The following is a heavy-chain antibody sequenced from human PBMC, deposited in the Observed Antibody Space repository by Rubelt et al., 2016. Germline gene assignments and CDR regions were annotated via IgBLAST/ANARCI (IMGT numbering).Heavy chain of an antibody. CDR3: ARSGGTTLDY. J-gene: IGHJ4*02. CDR1: GGSFSGYY. CDR2: INHSGST. V-gene: IGHV4-34*01. Sequence: QVQLQQWGAGLLKPSETLSLTCAVYGGSFSGYYWSWIRQPPGKGLEWIGEINHSGSTNYNPSLKSRFPIAVDTSKNQFSRKLSSVTAADTAVYYCARSGGTTLDYWGQGTLVTVSS. D-gene: IGHD1-7*01.